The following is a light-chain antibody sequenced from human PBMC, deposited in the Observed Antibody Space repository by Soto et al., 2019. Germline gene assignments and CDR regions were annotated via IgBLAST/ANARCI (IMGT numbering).Light chain of an antibody. CDR1: SSDIGGYNY. V-gene: IGLV2-14*01. CDR2: EVS. J-gene: IGLJ3*02. Sequence: QSVLTQPASVSGSPGQSITISCTGTSSDIGGYNYVSWYQQHPGKVPKVMIYEVSNRSSGVSNRFSGSKSGNTASLTISGLQAEDEAYYYCSSYTRSSTWVFGGGTKLTVL. CDR3: SSYTRSSTWV.